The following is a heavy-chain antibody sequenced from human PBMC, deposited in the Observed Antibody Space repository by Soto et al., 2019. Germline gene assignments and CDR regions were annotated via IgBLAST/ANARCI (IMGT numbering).Heavy chain of an antibody. Sequence: KTSETLSLTCTVSGGSVNSGGCFWTWIRQRPGSGLEWIGYIYNTGKTYNPSLRSRLTMSVDTSKNQFSLNLNSVTAADTAVYYCARVAEEYNYHGMDVWGQGTTVTVSS. CDR3: ARVAEEYNYHGMDV. V-gene: IGHV4-31*03. CDR2: IYNTGKT. CDR1: GGSVNSGGCF. J-gene: IGHJ6*02.